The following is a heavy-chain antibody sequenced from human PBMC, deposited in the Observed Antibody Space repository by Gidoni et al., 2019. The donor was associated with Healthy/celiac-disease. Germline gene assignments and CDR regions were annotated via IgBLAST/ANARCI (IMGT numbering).Heavy chain of an antibody. V-gene: IGHV4-39*01. J-gene: IGHJ4*02. CDR2: IYYSGST. Sequence: QLQLQESGPGLVKPSATLSPTCTVSGGSNSSSSYYWGWIRQPPGTGLEWIGSIYYSGSTYYNPSLKSRVTISVDTSKNQFSLKLSSVTAADTAVYYCARHTSTGTAEVWGQGTLVTVSS. CDR1: GGSNSSSSYY. CDR3: ARHTSTGTAEV. D-gene: IGHD1-1*01.